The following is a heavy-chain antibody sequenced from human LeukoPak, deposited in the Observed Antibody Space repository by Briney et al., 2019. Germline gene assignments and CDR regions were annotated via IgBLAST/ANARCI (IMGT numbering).Heavy chain of an antibody. D-gene: IGHD3-10*01. CDR1: GYTFTSYD. CDR2: MNPNSGNT. J-gene: IGHJ6*02. Sequence: ASVKVSCKASGYTFTSYDINWVRQATGQGLEWMGWMNPNSGNTGYAQKFQGRVTMTRNTSISTAYVELSSLRSEDTAVYYCARGAWFGDQTGTYYYYYGMDVWGQGTTVTVSS. V-gene: IGHV1-8*01. CDR3: ARGAWFGDQTGTYYYYYGMDV.